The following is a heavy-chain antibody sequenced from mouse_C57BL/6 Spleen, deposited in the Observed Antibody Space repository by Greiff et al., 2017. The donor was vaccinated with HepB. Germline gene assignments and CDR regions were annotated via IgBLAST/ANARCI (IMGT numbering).Heavy chain of an antibody. CDR3: AREWDERDYFDY. D-gene: IGHD4-1*01. V-gene: IGHV1-82*01. J-gene: IGHJ2*01. CDR1: GYAFSSSW. Sequence: QVQLKESGPELVKPGASVKISCKASGYAFSSSWMNWVKQRPGKGLEWIGRIYPGDGDTNYNGKVKGKATLTADKTSSTAYMQLSSLTSEDSSVYFCAREWDERDYFDYWGQGTTLTVSS. CDR2: IYPGDGDT.